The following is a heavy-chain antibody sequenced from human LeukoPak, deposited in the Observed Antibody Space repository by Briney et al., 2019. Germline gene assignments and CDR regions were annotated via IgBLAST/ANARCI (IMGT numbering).Heavy chain of an antibody. CDR3: ARDWGAYYHFFDY. CDR1: GLSMSVYW. V-gene: IGHV3-7*01. CDR2: IKQDGSER. J-gene: IGHJ4*02. D-gene: IGHD3-22*01. Sequence: PGGSLRLSCEASGLSMSVYWMSWVRQAPGKGREGVGNIKQDGSERNYVDSVKGRFTISRDNAKKSLYLQMDSLRAEDAAVYYCARDWGAYYHFFDYWGQGTLVTVSS.